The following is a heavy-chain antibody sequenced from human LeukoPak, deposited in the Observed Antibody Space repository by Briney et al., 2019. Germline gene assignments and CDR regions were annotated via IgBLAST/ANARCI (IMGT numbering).Heavy chain of an antibody. CDR1: GGSVSSGSYY. CDR3: ARDLRFSPFDP. Sequence: PSETLSLTCTVSGGSVSSGSYYWSWIRQPPGKGLEWIGYIYYSGSTNYNPSLKSRVTISVDTSKNQFSLKLSSVTAADTAVYYCARDLRFSPFDPWGQGTLVTVSS. CDR2: IYYSGST. J-gene: IGHJ5*02. D-gene: IGHD3-3*01. V-gene: IGHV4-61*01.